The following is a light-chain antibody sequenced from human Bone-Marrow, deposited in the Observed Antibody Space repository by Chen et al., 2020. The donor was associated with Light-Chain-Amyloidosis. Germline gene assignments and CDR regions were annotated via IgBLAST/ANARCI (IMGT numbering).Light chain of an antibody. J-gene: IGLJ3*02. CDR1: NIGSTS. V-gene: IGLV3-21*02. CDR3: QVWDRSSDRPV. CDR2: DDS. Sequence: SYVLTQPSSVSVAPGQTVTIACGGNNIGSTSVHWYQQTPGQAPLLVVYDDSARPSGIPERLSGSNSWHTATLTISRVEAGDEADYYCQVWDRSSDRPVFGGGTKLTVL.